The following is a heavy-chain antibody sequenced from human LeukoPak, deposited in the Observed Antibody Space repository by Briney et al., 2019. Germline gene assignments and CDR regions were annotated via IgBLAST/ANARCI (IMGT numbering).Heavy chain of an antibody. D-gene: IGHD4-23*01. Sequence: PGGSPRLSCAASGFTFSSYGMHWVRQAPGKGLEWVAVIWYDGSNKYYADSVKGRFTISRDNSKNTLYLQMNSLRAKDTAVYYCAKEGGGNSGYYYYYMDVWGKGTTVTVSS. J-gene: IGHJ6*03. CDR3: AKEGGGNSGYYYYYMDV. CDR1: GFTFSSYG. V-gene: IGHV3-33*06. CDR2: IWYDGSNK.